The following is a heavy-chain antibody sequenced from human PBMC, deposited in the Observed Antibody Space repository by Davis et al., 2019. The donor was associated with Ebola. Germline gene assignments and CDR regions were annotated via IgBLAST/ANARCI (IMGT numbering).Heavy chain of an antibody. CDR2: IDPSDSYT. V-gene: IGHV5-10-1*01. Sequence: GESLKISCQGSGYSFTSYWISWVRQMPGKGLSWMGRIDPSDSYTYYSPSFQGHVTISADKSISTAYLQWSSLKASDTAMYYCARRLTSSAYYNGMDVWGQGTTVTVSS. D-gene: IGHD3-22*01. CDR1: GYSFTSYW. J-gene: IGHJ6*02. CDR3: ARRLTSSAYYNGMDV.